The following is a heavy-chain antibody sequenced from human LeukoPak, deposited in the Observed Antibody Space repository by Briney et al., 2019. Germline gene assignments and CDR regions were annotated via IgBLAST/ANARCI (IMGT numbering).Heavy chain of an antibody. CDR3: ARCTTGRTFGSLREIKRSREIDY. D-gene: IGHD1-1*01. Sequence: GGSLRLSCAASGFTFSSYWMSWVRQAPGKGLEWVSSISSSSSNIYYADSVKGRFTISRDNAKNSLYLQMNSLRVEDTAVYYCARCTTGRTFGSLREIKRSREIDYWGQGTLVTVSS. CDR2: ISSSSSNI. V-gene: IGHV3-21*01. CDR1: GFTFSSYW. J-gene: IGHJ4*02.